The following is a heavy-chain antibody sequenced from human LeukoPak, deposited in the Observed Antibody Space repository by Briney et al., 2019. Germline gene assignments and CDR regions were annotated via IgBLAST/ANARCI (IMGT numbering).Heavy chain of an antibody. CDR3: ARDPYPLPNLLFDY. V-gene: IGHV3-7*01. J-gene: IGHJ4*02. Sequence: GGSLRLSCAASGFSLSAYWMTWVRQAPGKGLEWVANINRDGSQKNHVDSVKGRFTISRDNAKNSLYLQINSLRAEDTAVYYCARDPYPLPNLLFDYWGQGTLVTVSS. CDR2: INRDGSQK. D-gene: IGHD2-2*01. CDR1: GFSLSAYW.